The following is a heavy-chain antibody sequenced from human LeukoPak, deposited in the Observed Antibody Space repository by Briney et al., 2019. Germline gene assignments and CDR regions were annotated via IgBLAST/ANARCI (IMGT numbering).Heavy chain of an antibody. J-gene: IGHJ4*02. D-gene: IGHD6-13*01. CDR1: GFTFSSYA. CDR2: ISGSGGST. CDR3: AKDPHPYSSSWYFDY. Sequence: GGSLRLSCAVSGFTFSSYAMSWVRQAPGKGLEWVSAISGSGGSTYYADSVKGRFTISRDNSKNTLYLQMNSLRAEDTAVYYCAKDPHPYSSSWYFDYWGQGTLVTVSS. V-gene: IGHV3-23*01.